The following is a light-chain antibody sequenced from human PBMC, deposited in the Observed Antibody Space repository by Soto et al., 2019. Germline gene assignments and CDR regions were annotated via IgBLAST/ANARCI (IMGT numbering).Light chain of an antibody. J-gene: IGKJ5*01. CDR1: QSISSY. V-gene: IGKV1-39*01. CDR3: QQSYSTPIT. Sequence: DIQMTQSPSSLSASVVDRVTITCQASQSISSYLNWYQQKPGKAPKLLIYAASSLQSGVPSRFSGSGSGTDFTLTISSLQPEDFATYYCQQSYSTPITFGQGTRLEI. CDR2: AAS.